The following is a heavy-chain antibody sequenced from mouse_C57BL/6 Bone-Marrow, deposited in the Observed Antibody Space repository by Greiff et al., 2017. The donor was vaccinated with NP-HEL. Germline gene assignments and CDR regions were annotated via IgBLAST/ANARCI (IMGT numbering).Heavy chain of an antibody. V-gene: IGHV1-64*01. CDR3: ATTTVVAHWYFDV. CDR2: IHPNSGST. D-gene: IGHD1-1*01. CDR1: GYTFTSYW. J-gene: IGHJ1*03. Sequence: VQLQQPGAELVKPGASVKLSCKASGYTFTSYWMHWVKQRPGQGLEWIGMIHPNSGSTNYNEKFKSKATLTVDKSSSTAYMQLSSLTSEDSAVYYCATTTVVAHWYFDVWGTVTTVTVSS.